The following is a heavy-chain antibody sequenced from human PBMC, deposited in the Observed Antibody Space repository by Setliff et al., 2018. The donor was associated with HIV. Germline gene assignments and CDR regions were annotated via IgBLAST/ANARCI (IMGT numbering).Heavy chain of an antibody. CDR3: ARARTIGVSAVFFDP. Sequence: SETLSLTCNVSGGSMSSGSYSWTWLRQPAGKEPELIGHVYVAGTVIYNPSLASRLTISIVPSKNQFSLDLTSVTAADTGKYYCARARTIGVSAVFFDPWGQGIPVTVSS. V-gene: IGHV4-61*09. CDR1: GGSMSSGSYS. D-gene: IGHD3-3*01. J-gene: IGHJ5*02. CDR2: VYVAGTV.